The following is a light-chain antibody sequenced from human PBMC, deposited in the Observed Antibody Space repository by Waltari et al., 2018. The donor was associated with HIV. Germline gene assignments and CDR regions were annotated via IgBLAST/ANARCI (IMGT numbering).Light chain of an antibody. J-gene: IGLJ3*02. Sequence: SYELTQTPSVSVSPGQTARIKCFRGALPKKYSSWYRQKPGQAPVLLIYKDIERPSGIPERISGSRSGTGVTLTISGVQAEDDGDYYCQSTDHDGTWVFGGGTKMTVL. CDR1: ALPKKY. CDR3: QSTDHDGTWV. CDR2: KDI. V-gene: IGLV3-25*03.